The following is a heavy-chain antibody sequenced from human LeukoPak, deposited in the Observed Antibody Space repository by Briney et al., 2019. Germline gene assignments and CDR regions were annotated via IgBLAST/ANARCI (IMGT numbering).Heavy chain of an antibody. CDR2: INEDGSER. CDR3: ATASPYCSGDYCRLRFDY. D-gene: IGHD3-22*01. J-gene: IGHJ4*02. Sequence: PGRSLRLSCTASGFIFSHYGMHWVRQAPGKGLEWVATINEDGSERYYMDSMKGRFTISRDNGDNSLYLQMNSLRAEDTAVYYCATASPYCSGDYCRLRFDYWAQGTLVTVSS. CDR1: GFIFSHYG. V-gene: IGHV3-7*03.